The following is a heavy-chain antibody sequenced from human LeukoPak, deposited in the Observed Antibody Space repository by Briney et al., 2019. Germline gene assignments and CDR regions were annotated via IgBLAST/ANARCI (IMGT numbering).Heavy chain of an antibody. D-gene: IGHD3-16*02. CDR2: INSDGSST. CDR3: ARWDYDYVWGIYREGAFDI. V-gene: IGHV3-74*01. J-gene: IGHJ3*02. CDR1: GFTFSSYW. Sequence: GGSLRLSCAASGFTFSSYWMHWVRQAPGKGLVWVSRINSDGSSTSYADSVKGRFTISRDNAKNTLYLQMNSLRAEDTAVYYCARWDYDYVWGIYREGAFDIWGQGTIVTVSS.